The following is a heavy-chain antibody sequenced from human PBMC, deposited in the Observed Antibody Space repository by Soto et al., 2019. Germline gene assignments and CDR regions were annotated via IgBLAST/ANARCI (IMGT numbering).Heavy chain of an antibody. CDR1: GFTFSRCG. CDR3: AKEDTNLVADPQGNYSYAGSDG. D-gene: IGHD5-12*01. J-gene: IGHJ6*02. V-gene: IGHV3-30*18. Sequence: QVQLVESGGGVVQPGRSLRLSCAASGFTFSRCGMHWVRQAPGKGLEWVAVISFDGKNENYAQSVKGRFTISRDNSKNTLVRQWKSRTGEERAVYYWAKEDTNLVADPQGNYSYAGSDGWGQGTTVTVS. CDR2: ISFDGKNE.